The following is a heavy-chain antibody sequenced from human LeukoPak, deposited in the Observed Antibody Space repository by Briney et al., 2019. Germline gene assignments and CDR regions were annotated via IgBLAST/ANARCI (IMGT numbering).Heavy chain of an antibody. D-gene: IGHD3-10*01. CDR2: ISWDGGST. CDR1: GFTFDEYA. Sequence: GGSLRLSCAASGFTFDEYAMHWVRQAPGKGLEGVSLISWDGGSTYYADSVKGRFTISRDNTKNSLYLQMNSLGAEDTALHYCAKEGYASRSRPTVNLDYWGQGTLVTVSS. CDR3: AKEGYASRSRPTVNLDY. J-gene: IGHJ4*02. V-gene: IGHV3-43D*03.